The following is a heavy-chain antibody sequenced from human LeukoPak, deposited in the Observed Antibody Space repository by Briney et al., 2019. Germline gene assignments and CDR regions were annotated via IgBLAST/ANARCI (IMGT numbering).Heavy chain of an antibody. V-gene: IGHV4-34*01. CDR3: ARFRAAAGFDY. D-gene: IGHD6-13*01. CDR1: GGSFSGYY. Sequence: SETLSLTCAVYGGSFSGYYWSWIRQPPGKGLEWIGEINHSGSTNYNPSLKSRVTISVDTSKNQFSLKLSSVTAADPAVYYCARFRAAAGFDYWGQGTLVTVSS. J-gene: IGHJ4*02. CDR2: INHSGST.